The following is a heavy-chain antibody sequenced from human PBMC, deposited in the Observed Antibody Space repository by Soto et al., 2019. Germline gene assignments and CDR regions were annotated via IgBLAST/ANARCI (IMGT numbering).Heavy chain of an antibody. CDR1: GYTFTSYG. D-gene: IGHD6-13*01. Sequence: ASVKVSCKASGYTFTSYGIHWVRQAPGQRLEWMGWINAANGDTKYSPKFQGRVTITRDTSASTAYMELSSLRSEDMAVYYCVRRHVSATGIDWFDPWGQGTLVTVSS. CDR2: INAANGDT. V-gene: IGHV1-3*01. CDR3: VRRHVSATGIDWFDP. J-gene: IGHJ5*02.